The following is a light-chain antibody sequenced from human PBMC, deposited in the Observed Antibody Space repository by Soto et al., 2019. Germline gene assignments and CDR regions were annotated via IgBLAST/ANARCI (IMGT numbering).Light chain of an antibody. V-gene: IGLV2-18*02. CDR3: SSYTSSSTFV. CDR1: SSDVGSYNR. Sequence: QSVLTQPPSVSGSPGQSVTISCPGTSSDVGSYNRVSWYQQPPGTAPKLMIYGVSNRPSGVPDRFSGSKSGNTASLTISGLQAEDEADYYCSSYTSSSTFVFGTGTKVTVL. CDR2: GVS. J-gene: IGLJ1*01.